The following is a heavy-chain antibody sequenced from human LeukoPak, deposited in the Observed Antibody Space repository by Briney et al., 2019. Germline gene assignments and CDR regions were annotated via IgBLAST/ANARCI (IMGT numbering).Heavy chain of an antibody. CDR1: GFTFSSYG. CDR3: ARASLCGGHCYSD. V-gene: IGHV3-30*03. J-gene: IGHJ4*02. D-gene: IGHD2-21*02. CDR2: ISYDGSNK. Sequence: GRSLRLSCAASGFTFSSYGMHWVRQAPGKGLEWVAVISYDGSNKYYADSVKGRFTISRDNSKNTLYLQMNSLRAEDTAVYYCARASLCGGHCYSDWGQGTLVTVSS.